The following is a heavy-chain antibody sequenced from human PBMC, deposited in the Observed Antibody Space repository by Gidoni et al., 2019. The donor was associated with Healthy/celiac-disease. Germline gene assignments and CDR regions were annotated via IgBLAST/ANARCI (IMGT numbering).Heavy chain of an antibody. Sequence: EVQLVESGGGLVQPGGSLSLPCAASGFTFSSYDMHWVRQATGKGLEWVSAIGTAGDTYYPGSVKGRFTISRENAKNSLYLQMNSLRAEDTAVYYCAREGEPPVEDGMDVWGQGTTVTVSS. V-gene: IGHV3-13*01. D-gene: IGHD1-26*01. CDR3: AREGEPPVEDGMDV. CDR1: GFTFSSYD. J-gene: IGHJ6*02. CDR2: IGTAGDT.